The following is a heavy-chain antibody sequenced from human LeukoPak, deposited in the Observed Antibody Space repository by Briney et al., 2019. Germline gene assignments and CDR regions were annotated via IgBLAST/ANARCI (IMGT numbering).Heavy chain of an antibody. CDR1: GFTFRSFA. V-gene: IGHV3-23*01. CDR3: VRDGGGGFVTIGHRFDS. J-gene: IGHJ4*02. D-gene: IGHD2/OR15-2a*01. CDR2: ITGRGDNS. Sequence: GGTLRLSCVASGFTFRSFAISWVRQAPGRGLEWISSITGRGDNSYYADAVKGRVTVSRDSSQNTVSLQLNSLRVEDTAIHYCVRDGGGGFVTIGHRFDSWGQGTLVTVAS.